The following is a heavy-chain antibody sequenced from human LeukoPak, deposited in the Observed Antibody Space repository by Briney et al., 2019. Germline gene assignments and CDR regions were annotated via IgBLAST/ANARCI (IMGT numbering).Heavy chain of an antibody. J-gene: IGHJ3*02. CDR2: IIPIFGTA. Sequence: SVKVSCKASGGTFSSYAISWVRQAPGQGLEWMGGIIPIFGTANYAQKFQGRVTITADESTSTAYMELSSLRSEDTAVYYCADYSGSYQDAFDIWGRGTMVTVSS. V-gene: IGHV1-69*01. CDR1: GGTFSSYA. CDR3: ADYSGSYQDAFDI. D-gene: IGHD1-26*01.